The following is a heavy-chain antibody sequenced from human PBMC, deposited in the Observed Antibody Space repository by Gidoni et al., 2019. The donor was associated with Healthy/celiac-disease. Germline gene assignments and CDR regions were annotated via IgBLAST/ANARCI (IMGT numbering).Heavy chain of an antibody. CDR3: AKDILFYCTGGVCLPDY. CDR2: ISYDGSNK. D-gene: IGHD2-8*02. CDR1: GFTFSSYG. V-gene: IGHV3-30*18. J-gene: IGHJ4*02. Sequence: QVQLVESGGGVVQPGRSLRLSCAASGFTFSSYGMHWVRQAPGKGLEWVAVISYDGSNKYYADSVKGRFTISRDNSKNTLYLQMNSLRAEDTAVYYCAKDILFYCTGGVCLPDYWGQGTLVTVSS.